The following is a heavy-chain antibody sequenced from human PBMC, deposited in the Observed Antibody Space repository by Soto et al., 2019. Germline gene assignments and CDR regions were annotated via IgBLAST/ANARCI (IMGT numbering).Heavy chain of an antibody. Sequence: QVQVVESGGGVVQPVRSLRLYCAVSGFTFSDHAMHWVRQAPGKVLEWVAAISYDGSKKDYADSVKGRFNRSRDNSKHSLFLQMNSLRAEDTAFYYCVKDKYFYDSSGDNLDCWGQGTMVIVSS. V-gene: IGHV3-30*18. CDR1: GFTFSDHA. D-gene: IGHD3-22*01. CDR3: VKDKYFYDSSGDNLDC. CDR2: ISYDGSKK. J-gene: IGHJ4*02.